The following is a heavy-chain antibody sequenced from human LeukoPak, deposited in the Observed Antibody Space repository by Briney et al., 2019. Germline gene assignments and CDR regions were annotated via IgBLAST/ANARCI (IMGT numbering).Heavy chain of an antibody. V-gene: IGHV3-30-3*01. D-gene: IGHD2-21*01. CDR3: AKVHLYSFTPPLDY. CDR2: ISYDGSNK. Sequence: GGSLRLSCAASGFTFSSYAMHWVRQAPGKGLEWVAVISYDGSNKYYADSVKGRSTISRDNSKNMVYLQMNRLRAEDTAVYYCAKVHLYSFTPPLDYWGQGTLVTVSS. J-gene: IGHJ4*02. CDR1: GFTFSSYA.